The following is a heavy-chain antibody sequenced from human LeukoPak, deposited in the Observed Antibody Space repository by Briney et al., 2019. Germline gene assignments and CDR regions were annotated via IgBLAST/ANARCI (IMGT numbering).Heavy chain of an antibody. CDR1: GGSISSSSYY. Sequence: PSETLSLTCTVSGGSISSSSYYWGWIRQPPGKGLEWIGSIYYSGSTYYNPSLKSRVTISVDTSKNQFSLKLSSVTAADTAVYYCARGSNYYDSPLPLIDYWGQGTLVTVSS. CDR3: ARGSNYYDSPLPLIDY. V-gene: IGHV4-39*07. D-gene: IGHD3-22*01. J-gene: IGHJ4*02. CDR2: IYYSGST.